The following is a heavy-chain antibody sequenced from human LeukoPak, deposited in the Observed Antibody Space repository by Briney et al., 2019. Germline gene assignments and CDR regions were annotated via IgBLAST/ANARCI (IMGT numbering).Heavy chain of an antibody. CDR1: GYTFTGYY. J-gene: IGHJ3*02. D-gene: IGHD1-26*01. Sequence: GASVKVSCKASGYTFTGYYMHWVRQAPGQGLEWMGRINPNSGGTNYAQKFQGRVTMTRDTSISTAYMELSRLRSGDTAVYYCARTSIVRGSYSQGDAFDIWGQGTMVTVSS. V-gene: IGHV1-2*06. CDR2: INPNSGGT. CDR3: ARTSIVRGSYSQGDAFDI.